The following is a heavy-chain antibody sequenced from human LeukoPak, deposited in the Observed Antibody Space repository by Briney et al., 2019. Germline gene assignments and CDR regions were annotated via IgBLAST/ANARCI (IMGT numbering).Heavy chain of an antibody. V-gene: IGHV3-30*04. Sequence: GGSLRLSCAASGFTFSGYAMHGVRQAPGKGLEWVAVISYDGSNKYYADSVKGRFSISRDNSKNTLYLQMNSLRAEDTAVYYCAREGKEDIAVAFDAFDIWGQGTMVTVSS. CDR3: AREGKEDIAVAFDAFDI. CDR2: ISYDGSNK. J-gene: IGHJ3*02. D-gene: IGHD6-19*01. CDR1: GFTFSGYA.